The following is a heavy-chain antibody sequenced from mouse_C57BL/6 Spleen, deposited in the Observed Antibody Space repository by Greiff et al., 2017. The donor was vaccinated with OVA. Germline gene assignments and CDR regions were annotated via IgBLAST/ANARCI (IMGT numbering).Heavy chain of an antibody. CDR2: IRNKANNHAT. CDR1: GFTFSDAW. CDR3: NSWFAY. V-gene: IGHV6-6*01. Sequence: EVKLMESGGGLVQPGGSMKLSCAASGFTFSDAWMDWVRQSPEKGLEWVAEIRNKANNHATYYAESVKGRFTISRDDSKSSVYLQMNSLRAEDTGIYYCNSWFAYWGQGTLVTVSA. J-gene: IGHJ3*01.